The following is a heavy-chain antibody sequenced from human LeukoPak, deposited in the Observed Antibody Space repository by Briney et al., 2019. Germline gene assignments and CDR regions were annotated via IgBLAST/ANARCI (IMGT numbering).Heavy chain of an antibody. CDR2: IDISSSST. CDR3: ARGPPLFDP. Sequence: GGSLRLSCVASGFTFSDYTMNWVRQAPGKGLEWISYIDISSSSTYYADSVKGWFTISRDNAKNSLYLQMSSLRAEDTTLYYCARGPPLFDPWGQGTLVTIPS. J-gene: IGHJ5*02. V-gene: IGHV3-48*04. CDR1: GFTFSDYT.